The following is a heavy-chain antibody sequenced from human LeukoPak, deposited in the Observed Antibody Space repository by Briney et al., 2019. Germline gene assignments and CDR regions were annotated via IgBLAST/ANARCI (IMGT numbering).Heavy chain of an antibody. CDR2: IKSKVHGGTT. Sequence: GGSPRLSCAASGFTFNDAWMSWVRQAPGKGLEWVARIKSKVHGGTTDYTAPVNGRFTISRDDSQNKLYLQMNSLKTEDTGVYYCSGHMTSADYWGQGTLVTVSS. J-gene: IGHJ4*02. V-gene: IGHV3-15*01. D-gene: IGHD4-11*01. CDR1: GFTFNDAW. CDR3: SGHMTSADY.